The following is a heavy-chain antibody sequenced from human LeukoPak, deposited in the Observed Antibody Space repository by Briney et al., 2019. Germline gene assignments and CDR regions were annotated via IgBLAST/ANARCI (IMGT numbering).Heavy chain of an antibody. CDR2: INPNSGGT. CDR1: GYTFTGYY. CDR3: ARDTTMITYWFDP. J-gene: IGHJ5*02. Sequence: ASVKVSCKASGYTFTGYYIHWVRQAPGQGLEWMGWINPNSGGTNYAQKFQGRFTMTRDTSVSTAYMELNRLGSDDTGVYYCARDTTMITYWFDPWGQGTLVTVSS. V-gene: IGHV1-2*02. D-gene: IGHD5-18*01.